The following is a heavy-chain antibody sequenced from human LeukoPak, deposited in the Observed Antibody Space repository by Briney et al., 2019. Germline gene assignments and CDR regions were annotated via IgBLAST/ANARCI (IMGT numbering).Heavy chain of an antibody. CDR3: STDAGSSGHYYGIDY. CDR1: GGSISNSKYY. D-gene: IGHD3-22*01. Sequence: PSETLSLTCTVSGGSISNSKYYWGWIRQPPGKGLEWIGSLYYGGNTYYNPSLKSRVTISVDTSKNQFSLKLSSVTAADTAVYYCSTDAGSSGHYYGIDYWGQGILVTVSS. V-gene: IGHV4-39*01. CDR2: LYYGGNT. J-gene: IGHJ4*02.